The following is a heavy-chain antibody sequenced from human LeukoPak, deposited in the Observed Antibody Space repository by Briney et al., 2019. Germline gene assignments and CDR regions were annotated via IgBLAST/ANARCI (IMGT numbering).Heavy chain of an antibody. D-gene: IGHD2-21*02. CDR1: GFTFSSYS. J-gene: IGHJ4*02. CDR3: AKELAECGGDCYSLLDY. Sequence: GGSLRLFCAASGFTFSSYSMSWVRRAPGRGLVWGSHISGSGGSTYYADSAKGRFTISRANSKNTLYLQMNSLRAEDTAIYYCAKELAECGGDCYSLLDYWGQGTLVTVSS. V-gene: IGHV3-23*01. CDR2: ISGSGGST.